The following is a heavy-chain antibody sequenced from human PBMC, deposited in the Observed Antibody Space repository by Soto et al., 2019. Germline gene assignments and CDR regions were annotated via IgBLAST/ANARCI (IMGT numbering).Heavy chain of an antibody. Sequence: GESLKISCKGSGYSFTSYWISWVRQMPGKGLEWMGRIDPSDSYTNYSPSFQGHVTISADKSISTAYLQWSSLKASDTAMYYCASSSRPFNYYYGMDVWGQGTTVTV. CDR2: IDPSDSYT. V-gene: IGHV5-10-1*01. CDR3: ASSSRPFNYYYGMDV. D-gene: IGHD3-3*02. J-gene: IGHJ6*02. CDR1: GYSFTSYW.